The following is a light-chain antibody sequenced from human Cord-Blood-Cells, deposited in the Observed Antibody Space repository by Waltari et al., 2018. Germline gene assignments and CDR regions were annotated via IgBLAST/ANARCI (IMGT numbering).Light chain of an antibody. J-gene: IGLJ2*01. CDR1: SPSSDY. Sequence: SSELTQDPAVSVRLGQTVIITCQGDSPSSDYASWYQQKPGQAPVLVIYGKNNRTSVIPDRFSGSSSGNTASLTLPGAQAEDEADYYCNSRDSSGIHVVVGGGTKLTVL. CDR3: NSRDSSGIHVV. V-gene: IGLV3-19*01. CDR2: GKN.